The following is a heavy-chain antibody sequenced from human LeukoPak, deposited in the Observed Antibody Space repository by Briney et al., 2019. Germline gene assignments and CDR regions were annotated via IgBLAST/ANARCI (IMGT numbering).Heavy chain of an antibody. Sequence: PSETLSLTRAVYGGSFSGYYWSWIRQPPGKGLEWIGEINHSGSTNYNPSLKSRVTISVDTSKNQFSLKLSSVTAADTAVYYCARGGNGYDKYYYYGMDVWGQGTTVTVSS. V-gene: IGHV4-34*01. CDR2: INHSGST. CDR1: GGSFSGYY. CDR3: ARGGNGYDKYYYYGMDV. D-gene: IGHD5-12*01. J-gene: IGHJ6*02.